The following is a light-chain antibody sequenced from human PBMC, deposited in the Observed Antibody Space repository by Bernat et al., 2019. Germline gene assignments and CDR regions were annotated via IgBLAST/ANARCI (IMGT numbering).Light chain of an antibody. CDR2: EVT. CDR3: SSYAGSSNFYV. Sequence: QSALTQPPSASGSPGQSVTISCTGTSSDVGGYNYVSWYQQHPGKAPKLMFYEVTKRPSGVPDRFSGSKSGNTASLTVSGLQAEDEADYYCSSYAGSSNFYVFGTGTKVTVL. CDR1: SSDVGGYNY. V-gene: IGLV2-8*01. J-gene: IGLJ1*01.